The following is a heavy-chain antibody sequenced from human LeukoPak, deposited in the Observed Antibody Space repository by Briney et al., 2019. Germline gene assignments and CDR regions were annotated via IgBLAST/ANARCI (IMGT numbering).Heavy chain of an antibody. CDR3: ARGAGRGQGAFDI. J-gene: IGHJ3*02. CDR1: GGSFSGYY. V-gene: IGHV4-34*01. D-gene: IGHD6-13*01. CDR2: IYHSGST. Sequence: SETLSLTCAVYGGSFSGYYWGWIRQPPMKGLEWIGYIYHSGSTYYNPSLKSRVTISVDRSKNQFSLKLSSVTAADTAVYYCARGAGRGQGAFDIWGQGTMVTVSS.